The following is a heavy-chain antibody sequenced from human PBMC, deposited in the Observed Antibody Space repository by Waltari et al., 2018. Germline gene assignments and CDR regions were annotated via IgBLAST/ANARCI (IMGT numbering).Heavy chain of an antibody. Sequence: QLQLQESGPGLVKPSETLSLTCTVSGGSISSSRYSWGWLRQPPGKGLEWIGSIYYSGSTYYNPSFKIRVTISVDTSKNQFSLKLSSVTAADTAVYYCARKSGYDFWSGYSNRGWFDPWGHGTLVTVSS. J-gene: IGHJ5*02. CDR1: GGSISSSRYS. V-gene: IGHV4-39*01. CDR2: IYYSGST. D-gene: IGHD3-3*01. CDR3: ARKSGYDFWSGYSNRGWFDP.